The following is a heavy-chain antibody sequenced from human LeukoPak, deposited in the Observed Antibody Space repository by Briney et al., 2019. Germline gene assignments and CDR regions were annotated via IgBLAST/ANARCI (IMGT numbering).Heavy chain of an antibody. Sequence: SETLSLTCTVSGGSISSYYWSWIRQPAGKGLEWIGRIYNSGSTNYNPSLKSRVTMSVDTSKNQFSLKLSSLTAADTAVYYCARTIRYYDILTGYLNYYYGMDVWGQGTTVTVS. J-gene: IGHJ6*02. CDR1: GGSISSYY. CDR3: ARTIRYYDILTGYLNYYYGMDV. D-gene: IGHD3-9*01. CDR2: IYNSGST. V-gene: IGHV4-4*07.